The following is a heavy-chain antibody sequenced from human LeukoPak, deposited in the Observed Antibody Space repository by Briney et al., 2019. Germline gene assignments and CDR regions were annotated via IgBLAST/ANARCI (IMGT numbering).Heavy chain of an antibody. J-gene: IGHJ3*02. CDR2: IYYSGST. V-gene: IGHV4-31*03. Sequence: SETLSLTCTVSGGSISSGGYYWSWIRQHPGKGLEWIGYIYYSGSTYYNPSLKSRITISVDTSKNQFSLKLSSVTAADTAVYYCARDTPTWYYDSSGYLDAFDIWGQGTMVTVSS. CDR3: ARDTPTWYYDSSGYLDAFDI. CDR1: GGSISSGGYY. D-gene: IGHD3-22*01.